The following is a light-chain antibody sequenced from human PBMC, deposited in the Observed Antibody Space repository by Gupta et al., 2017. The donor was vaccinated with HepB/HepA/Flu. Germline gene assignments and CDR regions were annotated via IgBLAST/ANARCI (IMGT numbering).Light chain of an antibody. V-gene: IGKV1-33*01. J-gene: IGKJ2*01. CDR1: RDIRNF. Sequence: LSASLGDRVSITCQSSRDIRNFLNWYQHTPGRAPRLLLYGVSHLQEGVPSRFSGSGSGTHFSLTIDSLQPEDVAIYYCLQYNNLPYTFGQGT. CDR2: GVS. CDR3: LQYNNLPYT.